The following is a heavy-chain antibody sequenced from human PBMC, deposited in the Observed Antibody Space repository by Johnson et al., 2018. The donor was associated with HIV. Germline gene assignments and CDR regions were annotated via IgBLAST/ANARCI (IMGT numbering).Heavy chain of an antibody. CDR1: GFTFDDYT. V-gene: IGHV3-20*04. CDR2: ISWNGGST. J-gene: IGHJ3*02. Sequence: VQLVESGGGVVRPGGSLRLSCAASGFTFDDYTMHWVRQAPGKGLEWVSLISWNGGSTGYADSVKGRFTISRDNALNSLYLQMNSLRVEDTAVYYCATSTASDAFDIWGQGTMVIVSS. D-gene: IGHD2-21*02. CDR3: ATSTASDAFDI.